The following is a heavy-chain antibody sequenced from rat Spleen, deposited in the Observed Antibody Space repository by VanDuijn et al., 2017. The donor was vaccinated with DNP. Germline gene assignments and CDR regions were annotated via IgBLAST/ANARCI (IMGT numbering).Heavy chain of an antibody. CDR1: GFTFSNYG. V-gene: IGHV5-7*01. CDR3: ARQLGDY. D-gene: IGHD5-1*01. J-gene: IGHJ2*01. CDR2: ISYDGSST. Sequence: EVQLVESGGGLVQPGRSLKLSCAASGFTFSNYGMHWIRQAPKKGLELVATISYDGSSTYYRDSVKGRFTISRDNATSTLYLQMDSLRSEDTATYYCARQLGDYWGQGVMVIVSS.